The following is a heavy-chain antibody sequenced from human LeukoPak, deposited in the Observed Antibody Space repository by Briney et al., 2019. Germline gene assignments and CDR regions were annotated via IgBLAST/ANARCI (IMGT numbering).Heavy chain of an antibody. V-gene: IGHV3-23*01. J-gene: IGHJ2*01. Sequence: GGSLRLSCAASGVTFSFSSYAMSWVRQAPGKGLEWVSAISGSGGGTYYADSVKGRFTISRDNSKNTLYLQMNSLRAEDTAVYYCAKEGSTMITFGGVIAHWYFDLWGRGTLVTVSS. CDR3: AKEGSTMITFGGVIAHWYFDL. D-gene: IGHD3-16*02. CDR2: ISGSGGGT. CDR1: GVTFSFSSYA.